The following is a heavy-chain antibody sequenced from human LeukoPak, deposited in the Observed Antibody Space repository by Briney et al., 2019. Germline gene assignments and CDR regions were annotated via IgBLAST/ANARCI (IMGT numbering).Heavy chain of an antibody. V-gene: IGHV5-51*01. CDR2: IYPGDSDT. D-gene: IGHD6-19*01. CDR1: GSSFTSYW. Sequence: GESLKISCKGSGSSFTSYWIGWVRQMPGKGLEWMGIIYPGDSDTRYSPSFQGQVTISADKSISTAYLQWSSLKASDTAMYYCARLAVAGTKYYYGMDVWGQGTTVTVSS. CDR3: ARLAVAGTKYYYGMDV. J-gene: IGHJ6*02.